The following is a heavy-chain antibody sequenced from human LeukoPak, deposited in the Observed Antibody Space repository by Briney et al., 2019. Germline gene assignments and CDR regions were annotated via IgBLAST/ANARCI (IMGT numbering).Heavy chain of an antibody. J-gene: IGHJ4*02. CDR3: ARGYIPMARGVITLDY. Sequence: ASVKVSCKASGYTFTSYGISWVRQAPGQGLEWMGWISAYNGNTNYAQKLQGRVTMTTDTSTNTAYMELRSLRSDDTAVYYCARGYIPMARGVITLDYWGQGTLVTVSS. D-gene: IGHD3-10*01. CDR1: GYTFTSYG. V-gene: IGHV1-18*01. CDR2: ISAYNGNT.